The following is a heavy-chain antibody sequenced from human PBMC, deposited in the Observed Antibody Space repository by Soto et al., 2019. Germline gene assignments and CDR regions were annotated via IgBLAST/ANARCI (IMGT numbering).Heavy chain of an antibody. J-gene: IGHJ4*02. D-gene: IGHD4-17*01. Sequence: QLQLQESGPGLVKPSETLSLTCTVSGGSISSSSYYWGWIRQPPGKGLEWIGTIFYSGSTYYNPPLKSRVTISVDTSKNQFSLKLSSVTAADTAVYYCARLDYGVYTIYWGQGTLVTVSS. CDR2: IFYSGST. CDR3: ARLDYGVYTIY. V-gene: IGHV4-39*01. CDR1: GGSISSSSYY.